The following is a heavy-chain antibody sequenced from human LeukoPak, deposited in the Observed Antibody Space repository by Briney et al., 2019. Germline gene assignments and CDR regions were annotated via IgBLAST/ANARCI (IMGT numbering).Heavy chain of an antibody. CDR2: IYWDDDK. Sequence: SGPTLLNPTPSLTLTCTFSGFSFGTSAVGVGWIRQPPGKALEWLALIYWDDDKRYNTSLKSRLTITKDTSKNQVVLIMTDMDPVDTATYFCAHREVRLDYFDYWGQGSLVTVSS. CDR3: AHREVRLDYFDY. CDR1: GFSFGTSAVG. D-gene: IGHD3-9*01. J-gene: IGHJ4*02. V-gene: IGHV2-5*02.